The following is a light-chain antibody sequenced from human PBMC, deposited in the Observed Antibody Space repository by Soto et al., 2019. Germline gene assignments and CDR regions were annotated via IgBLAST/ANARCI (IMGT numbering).Light chain of an antibody. CDR2: AAS. CDR3: QQTYSTPQP. Sequence: DTQMTQSPSAMSASVGDRVTITCRASQDIRNNVAWFQQKPGKVPKRLIYAASTLQSGVPSRFSGSGSGTEFTLTISNVQPEDFATYYCQQTYSTPQPFGQGTRLEIK. CDR1: QDIRNN. V-gene: IGKV1-17*03. J-gene: IGKJ5*01.